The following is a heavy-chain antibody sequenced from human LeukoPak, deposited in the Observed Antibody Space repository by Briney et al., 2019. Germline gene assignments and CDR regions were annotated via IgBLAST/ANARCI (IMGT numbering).Heavy chain of an antibody. CDR3: ARGYSSSWRFDY. CDR1: GYTFTNYD. D-gene: IGHD6-13*01. V-gene: IGHV1-69*06. J-gene: IGHJ4*02. Sequence: ASVKVSCKASGYTFTNYDISWVRQAPGQGRKWMGGIIPIFGTANYAQKFQGRVTITADKSTSTAYMELSSLRSEDTAVYYCARGYSSSWRFDYWGQGTLVTVSS. CDR2: IIPIFGTA.